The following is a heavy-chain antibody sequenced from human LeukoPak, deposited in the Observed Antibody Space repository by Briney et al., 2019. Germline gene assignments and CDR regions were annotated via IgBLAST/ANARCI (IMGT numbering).Heavy chain of an antibody. CDR2: ISSNGGSI. J-gene: IGHJ6*04. CDR1: GFSFSSYA. V-gene: IGHV3-64*01. CDR3: ARSVPGGYYSYGMDG. Sequence: PGGSLRLSCAASGFSFSSYAMNWVRQAPGKGLEYVSVISSNGGSIYYANSVKGRFTISRDNSKNTLYLQMGSLRAEDMAVYYCARSVPGGYYSYGMDGWDEGTTITVSS. D-gene: IGHD2-15*01.